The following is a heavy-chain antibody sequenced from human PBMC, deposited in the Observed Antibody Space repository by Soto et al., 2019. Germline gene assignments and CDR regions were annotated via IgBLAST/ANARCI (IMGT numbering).Heavy chain of an antibody. V-gene: IGHV4-39*01. Sequence: QLQLQESGPGLVKPSETLSLTCTVSGGSISSTSYYWGWIRQPPGKGLEWMGCIYYSGSTYYNPSHRSRGSTSVHSSKNQFSLKLSSVTAADTAVYYCARHPDGTYFWLDSWGQGTLVTVSS. CDR2: IYYSGST. CDR3: ARHPDGTYFWLDS. D-gene: IGHD1-26*01. J-gene: IGHJ5*01. CDR1: GGSISSTSYY.